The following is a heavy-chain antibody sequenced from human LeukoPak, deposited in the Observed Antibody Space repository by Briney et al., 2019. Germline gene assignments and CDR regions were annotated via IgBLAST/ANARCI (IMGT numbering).Heavy chain of an antibody. CDR3: ARDNYAGANWFDP. J-gene: IGHJ5*02. CDR2: IIPIFGTA. V-gene: IGHV1-69*05. Sequence: SVKVSCKASGCTFSSYAISWVRQAPGQGLEWMGGIIPIFGTANYAQKFQGRVTITTDESTSTAYMELSSLRSEDTAVYYCARDNYAGANWFDPWGQGTLVTVSS. CDR1: GCTFSSYA. D-gene: IGHD1-7*01.